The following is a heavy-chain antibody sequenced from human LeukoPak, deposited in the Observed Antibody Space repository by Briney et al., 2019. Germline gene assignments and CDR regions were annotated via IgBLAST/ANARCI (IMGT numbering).Heavy chain of an antibody. D-gene: IGHD3-10*01. V-gene: IGHV4-38-2*01. CDR2: IYHSGST. J-gene: IGHJ4*02. CDR3: ARCGSGNYFDY. Sequence: SETLSLTCAVSGYSISSGYYWGWIRQPPGKGLEWIGSIYHSGSTYYNSSLKSRVTISVDTSKNQFSLKLSSVTAADTAVYFCARCGSGNYFDYWGQGTLVTPSS. CDR1: GYSISSGYY.